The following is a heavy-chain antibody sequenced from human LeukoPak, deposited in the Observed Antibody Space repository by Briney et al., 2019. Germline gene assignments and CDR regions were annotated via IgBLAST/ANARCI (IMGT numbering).Heavy chain of an antibody. V-gene: IGHV1-18*01. D-gene: IGHD3-22*01. Sequence: ASVKVSCKASGYTFTSYGISWVRQAPGQGLEWMGWISAYNGNTNYAQKLQGRVTMTTDTSTSTAYMELRSLRSDDTAVYYCARPARPYDSSGYYLWYFDYWGQGTLVTVSS. CDR1: GYTFTSYG. CDR3: ARPARPYDSSGYYLWYFDY. CDR2: ISAYNGNT. J-gene: IGHJ4*02.